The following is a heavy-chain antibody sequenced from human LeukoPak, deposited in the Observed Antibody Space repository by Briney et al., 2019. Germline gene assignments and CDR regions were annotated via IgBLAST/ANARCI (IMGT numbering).Heavy chain of an antibody. V-gene: IGHV4-39*01. J-gene: IGHJ4*02. Sequence: SETLSLTCTVSGGSISSSSYYWGWIRQPPGKGLEWIGSINYSGSTYYNPSLKSRVTISLNTSKSHFSLKLSSVTAADTAVYYCARHPPLLCSGGSCYPTDYWGQGALVTVSS. D-gene: IGHD2-15*01. CDR1: GGSISSSSYY. CDR3: ARHPPLLCSGGSCYPTDY. CDR2: INYSGST.